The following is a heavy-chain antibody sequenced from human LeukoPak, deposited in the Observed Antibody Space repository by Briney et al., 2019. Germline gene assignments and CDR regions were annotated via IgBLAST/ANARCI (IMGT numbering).Heavy chain of an antibody. CDR3: ARSQKEGFGDLLPTDY. Sequence: SGTLSLTCGVSGGSVTSTNWWTWVRQPPGKGLEWIGEVHLDGRTNYNPSLKSRLTISVDLSENHISLKVDSVTAADTAVYYCARSQKEGFGDLLPTDYWGQGTLVTVSS. CDR1: GGSVTSTNW. D-gene: IGHD3-10*01. J-gene: IGHJ4*02. V-gene: IGHV4-4*02. CDR2: VHLDGRT.